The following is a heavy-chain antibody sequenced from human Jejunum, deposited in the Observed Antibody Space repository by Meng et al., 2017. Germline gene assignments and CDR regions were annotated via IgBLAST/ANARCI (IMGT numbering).Heavy chain of an antibody. CDR1: GYTFTSFA. J-gene: IGHJ4*02. Sequence: QVQLGRSGAEVKNPGASVKVSCKASGYTFTSFAITWVRQAPGQGLEWMGWINGDNGDTNNQQNFQGRLIMTTDTSTSTAYMELRSLRSDDTAVYYCARTLPHSSGDKRGLDYWGQGTLVTVSS. CDR2: INGDNGDT. CDR3: ARTLPHSSGDKRGLDY. V-gene: IGHV1-18*01. D-gene: IGHD1-26*01.